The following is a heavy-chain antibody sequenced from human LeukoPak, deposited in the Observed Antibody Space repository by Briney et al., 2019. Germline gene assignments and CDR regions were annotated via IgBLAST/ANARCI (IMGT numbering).Heavy chain of an antibody. J-gene: IGHJ4*02. CDR2: IYTSGST. Sequence: SETLSLTCTVSGGSISSGSYYWSWIRQPAGKGLEWIGRIYTSGSTNYNPSLKSRVTISVDTSKNQFSLKLSSVTAADTAVYYCARGAHYYGNDFDYWGQGTLVTVSS. CDR1: GGSISSGSYY. V-gene: IGHV4-61*02. CDR3: ARGAHYYGNDFDY. D-gene: IGHD3-22*01.